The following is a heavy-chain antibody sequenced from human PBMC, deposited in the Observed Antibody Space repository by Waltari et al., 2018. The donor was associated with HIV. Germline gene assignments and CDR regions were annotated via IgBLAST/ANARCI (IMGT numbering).Heavy chain of an antibody. J-gene: IGHJ4*02. D-gene: IGHD4-17*01. Sequence: EVQMVESGGDLAQPGGSLRLSCGVSGFTFSLYSMNWVRQAPGKGLEWIAYISSTSGAINYADAVNGQFTSSRDNARNSLYLQMNTLRAEDTAMYYCASGYATTVFEYWGQGTLVTVSS. CDR2: ISSTSGAI. V-gene: IGHV3-48*04. CDR1: GFTFSLYS. CDR3: ASGYATTVFEY.